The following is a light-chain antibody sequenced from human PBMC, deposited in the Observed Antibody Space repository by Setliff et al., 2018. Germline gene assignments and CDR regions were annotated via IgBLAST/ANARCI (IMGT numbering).Light chain of an antibody. V-gene: IGLV2-11*01. Sequence: QSVLTQPRSVSGSPGQSVTISCTGTSSDVGGYNFVSWYQQHPGKAPQLIIFEVSRRPSGVPGRFSGSKSDNTASLTVSGLQADDEADYYCSSYAGNYHYVFGTGTKVTVL. CDR1: SSDVGGYNF. J-gene: IGLJ1*01. CDR2: EVS. CDR3: SSYAGNYHYV.